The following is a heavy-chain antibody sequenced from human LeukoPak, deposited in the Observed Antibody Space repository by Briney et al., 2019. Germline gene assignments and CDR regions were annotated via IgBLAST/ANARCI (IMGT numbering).Heavy chain of an antibody. Sequence: QSGGSLRLSCAASGFTFSSYAMSWVRQAPGKGLEWVSAISGSGGSTYYADSVKGRFTISRDNSKNTLYLQMNSLRAEDTAVYYCAKLIVGSRSGFDYWGQGTLVTVSS. V-gene: IGHV3-23*01. J-gene: IGHJ4*02. D-gene: IGHD6-25*01. CDR3: AKLIVGSRSGFDY. CDR1: GFTFSSYA. CDR2: ISGSGGST.